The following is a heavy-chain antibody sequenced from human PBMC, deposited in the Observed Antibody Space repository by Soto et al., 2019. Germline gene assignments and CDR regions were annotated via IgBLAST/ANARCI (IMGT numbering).Heavy chain of an antibody. V-gene: IGHV1-18*04. CDR3: ARMYPAAILYYGMDV. D-gene: IGHD2-2*02. Sequence: GASVKVSCKASGYTFTSYGISWVRQAPGQGLEWMGWISAYNGNTNYAQKLQGRVTMTTDTSTSTAYMELRSLRSDDTAVYYCARMYPAAILYYGMDVWGQGTTVTVSS. CDR2: ISAYNGNT. CDR1: GYTFTSYG. J-gene: IGHJ6*02.